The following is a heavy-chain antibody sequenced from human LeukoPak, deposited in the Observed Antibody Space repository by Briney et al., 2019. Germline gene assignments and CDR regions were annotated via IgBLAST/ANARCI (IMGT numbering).Heavy chain of an antibody. CDR1: GYTFTSYY. CDR2: INPSGGST. J-gene: IGHJ4*02. V-gene: IGHV1-46*01. D-gene: IGHD3-10*01. CDR3: ARDRKVWGVTRTDFDY. Sequence: ASVKVSCKASGYTFTSYYMHWVRQAPGKGLEWMGIINPSGGSTSYAQKFQGRVTMTRDTSTSTVYMELSSLRSEDTAVYYCARDRKVWGVTRTDFDYWGQGTLVTVSS.